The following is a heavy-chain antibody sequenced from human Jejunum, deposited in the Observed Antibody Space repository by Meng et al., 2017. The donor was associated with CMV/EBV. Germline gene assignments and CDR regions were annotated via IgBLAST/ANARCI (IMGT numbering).Heavy chain of an antibody. Sequence: TFNGYYMHWVRQAPGQGLEWMGWVNPNSGDTDYAQNFQGRVSMTRDPSISTAYMELSGLRSDDTAVYYCARDGVLCGDTSCRGFYSWGQGTLVTVSS. CDR3: ARDGVLCGDTSCRGFYS. D-gene: IGHD2-21*01. J-gene: IGHJ5*02. V-gene: IGHV1-2*02. CDR1: TFNGYY. CDR2: VNPNSGDT.